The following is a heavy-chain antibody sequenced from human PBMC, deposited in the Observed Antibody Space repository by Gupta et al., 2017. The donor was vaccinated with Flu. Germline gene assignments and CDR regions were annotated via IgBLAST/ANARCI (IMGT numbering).Heavy chain of an antibody. Sequence: FGEYVMSWIRQAPGKGLEWVSYISTNGTTTYYSQSVQGRFTISRDNIKKSLFLEMKSLRVEDTAVYYCGRSLLGTAYFDYGGQGT. CDR3: GRSLLGTAYFDY. CDR1: FGEYV. CDR2: ISTNGTTT. J-gene: IGHJ4*02. V-gene: IGHV3-11*01. D-gene: IGHD2-8*02.